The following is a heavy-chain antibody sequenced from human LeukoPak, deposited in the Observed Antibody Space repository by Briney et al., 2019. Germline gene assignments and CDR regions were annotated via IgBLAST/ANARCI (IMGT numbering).Heavy chain of an antibody. J-gene: IGHJ4*02. V-gene: IGHV3-30-3*01. CDR1: GFTFSSYA. D-gene: IGHD6-13*01. Sequence: GGSLRLSCAASGFTFSSYAMHWVRQAPGKGLEWVAVISYDGSNKYYADSVKGRFTVSRDNSKNTLYLQMNSLRAEDTAVYYCAREGDSSSWYSPYFDYWGQGTLVTVSS. CDR3: AREGDSSSWYSPYFDY. CDR2: ISYDGSNK.